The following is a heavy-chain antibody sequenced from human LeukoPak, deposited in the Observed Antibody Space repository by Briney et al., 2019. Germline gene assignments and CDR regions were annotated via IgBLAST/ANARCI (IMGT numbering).Heavy chain of an antibody. CDR1: GDSIRNYY. J-gene: IGHJ4*02. CDR3: ARGNYGSGSYYVVDFDY. Sequence: SETLSLTCSISGDSIRNYYRSWIRQPPGKGLEWIGYIYHSGNTNYNPSLKSRVTMSIDTPKNQCSLNLSSVTAADTAIYYCARGNYGSGSYYVVDFDYWGQGTLVTVSS. V-gene: IGHV4-59*01. D-gene: IGHD3-10*01. CDR2: IYHSGNT.